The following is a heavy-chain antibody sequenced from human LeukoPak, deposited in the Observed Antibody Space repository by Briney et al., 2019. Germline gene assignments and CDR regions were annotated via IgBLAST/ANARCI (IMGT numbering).Heavy chain of an antibody. CDR3: ASPTWRELDY. D-gene: IGHD1-1*01. V-gene: IGHV3-7*01. J-gene: IGHJ4*02. CDR1: GFTLGDYV. Sequence: GGTLRLSCTGSGFTLGDYVMSWVRQAPGEGLEWVGNIKQDGSERYYVGSVKGRFTISRDNSKNSLYLQMNSLRAEDTAVYYCASPTWRELDYWCQGTLVTVSS. CDR2: IKQDGSER.